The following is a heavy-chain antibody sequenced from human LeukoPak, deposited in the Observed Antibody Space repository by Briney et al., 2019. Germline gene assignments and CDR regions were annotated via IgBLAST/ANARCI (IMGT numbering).Heavy chain of an antibody. CDR2: ISYDGSNK. Sequence: AGGSLRLSCAASGFTFSSYAMHWVRQAPGKGLEWVAVISYDGSNKYYADSVKGRFTISRDNPKNTLYLQMDSLRAEDTAVYYCARAVGYCSSTSCYPGYYFGYWGQGTLVTVSS. CDR3: ARAVGYCSSTSCYPGYYFGY. J-gene: IGHJ4*02. V-gene: IGHV3-30*01. D-gene: IGHD2-2*01. CDR1: GFTFSSYA.